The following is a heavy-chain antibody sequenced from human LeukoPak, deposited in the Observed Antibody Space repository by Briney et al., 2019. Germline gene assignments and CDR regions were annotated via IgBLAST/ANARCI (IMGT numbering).Heavy chain of an antibody. Sequence: PGGSLRLSCAASGFTFSSYAMSWVRQAPGKGLEWVSAISGSGSSTYYADSVKGRFTISRDNSKNTLYLQMNSLRAEDTAVYYCAKSAYYDSSGYYFHWGQGTLVTVSS. CDR2: ISGSGSST. D-gene: IGHD3-22*01. CDR3: AKSAYYDSSGYYFH. CDR1: GFTFSSYA. V-gene: IGHV3-23*01. J-gene: IGHJ4*02.